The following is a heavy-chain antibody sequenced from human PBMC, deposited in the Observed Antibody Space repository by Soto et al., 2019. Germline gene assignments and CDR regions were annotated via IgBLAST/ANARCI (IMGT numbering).Heavy chain of an antibody. V-gene: IGHV4-39*01. CDR1: GGSISSRGYY. CDR2: IYYSGST. CDR3: ATSNWFDP. Sequence: QLQLQESGPGLVKPSETLSLTCTVSGGSISSRGYYWGWIRQPPGKGLEWIGTIYYSGSTYYNPALKSRVTIAVATSKNQFSLKLGSVTAAAAAVYYCATSNWFDPWGQGTLVTVSS. J-gene: IGHJ5*02.